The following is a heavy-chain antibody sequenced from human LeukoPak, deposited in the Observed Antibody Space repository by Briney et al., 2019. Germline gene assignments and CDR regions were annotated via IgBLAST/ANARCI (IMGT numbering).Heavy chain of an antibody. J-gene: IGHJ4*02. CDR1: GFTFSSCA. CDR2: ISYDGSNK. V-gene: IGHV3-30*04. D-gene: IGHD3-10*01. Sequence: PGGSLRLSCAASGFTFSSCAMHWVRQAPGKGLEWVAVISYDGSNKYYADSVKGRFTISRDNSKNTLYLQMNSLRAEDTAVYYCASGAYCYGSGSYFDYWGQGTLVTVSS. CDR3: ASGAYCYGSGSYFDY.